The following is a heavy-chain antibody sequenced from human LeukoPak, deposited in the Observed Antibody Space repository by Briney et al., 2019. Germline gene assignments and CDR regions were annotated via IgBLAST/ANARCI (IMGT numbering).Heavy chain of an antibody. V-gene: IGHV4-59*12. CDR3: ARDYYDYVWGSYRYTGLDY. CDR2: IYYSGST. D-gene: IGHD3-16*02. J-gene: IGHJ4*02. CDR1: GGSISNYY. Sequence: PSETLSLTCTVSGGSISNYYWSWIRQPPGKGLEWIGYIYYSGSTNYNPSLKSRVTISVDTSKNQFSLKLSSVTAADTAVYYCARDYYDYVWGSYRYTGLDYWGQGTLVTVSS.